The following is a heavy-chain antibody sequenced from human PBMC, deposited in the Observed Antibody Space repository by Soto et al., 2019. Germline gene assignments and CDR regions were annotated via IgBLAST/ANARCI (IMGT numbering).Heavy chain of an antibody. CDR1: GFTFSSYG. J-gene: IGHJ4*02. Sequence: PGGSLRLSCAASGFTFSSYGMHWVRQAPGKGLEWVAVIWYDGSNKYYADSVKGRFTISRDNSKNTLYLQMNSLRAEDTAVYYCAREVLRYFDPRDVYFDYWGQGTLVTVSS. V-gene: IGHV3-33*01. D-gene: IGHD3-9*01. CDR3: AREVLRYFDPRDVYFDY. CDR2: IWYDGSNK.